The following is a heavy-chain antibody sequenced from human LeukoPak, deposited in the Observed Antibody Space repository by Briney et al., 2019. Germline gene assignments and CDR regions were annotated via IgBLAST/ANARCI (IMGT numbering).Heavy chain of an antibody. CDR3: ARPLYSGSYYQAFDI. CDR1: GFTVSSNY. Sequence: GGSLRLSCAASGFTVSSNYMSWVRQAPGKGLEWVSVIYSGGSTYYADSVKGRFTISRDNAKNSLYLQMNSLRAEGTAVYYCARPLYSGSYYQAFDIWGQGTMVTVSS. V-gene: IGHV3-53*01. J-gene: IGHJ3*02. CDR2: IYSGGST. D-gene: IGHD1-26*01.